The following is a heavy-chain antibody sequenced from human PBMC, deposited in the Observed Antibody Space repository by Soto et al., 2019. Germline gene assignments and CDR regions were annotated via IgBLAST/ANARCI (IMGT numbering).Heavy chain of an antibody. V-gene: IGHV1-69*02. Sequence: QVQLVQSGAEVKKPGSSVKVSCTASGGTFNSYTLNWVRQAPGQRLEWVGRVNPIVGMSTSASKFQGRVTMTGDKTTSIAYMALTGLKPEDTAVYDCATSYGSGSTHFDSWGEGTLVTVSS. CDR3: ATSYGSGSTHFDS. CDR1: GGTFNSYT. CDR2: VNPIVGMS. J-gene: IGHJ4*02. D-gene: IGHD3-10*01.